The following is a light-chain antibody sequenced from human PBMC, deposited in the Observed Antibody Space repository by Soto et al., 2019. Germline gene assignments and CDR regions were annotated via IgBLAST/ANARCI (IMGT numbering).Light chain of an antibody. CDR1: SSNIGAGYD. Sequence: QSVLTQPPLVSGAPGQRVTISCTGSSSNIGAGYDAHWYQQLPGKVPKLLIYGDTNRPSGVPDRFSGSKSGTSASLAITGLQPEDEADYYCQSYDNSLSGPVFGPGTKLTVL. CDR2: GDT. CDR3: QSYDNSLSGPV. J-gene: IGLJ1*01. V-gene: IGLV1-40*01.